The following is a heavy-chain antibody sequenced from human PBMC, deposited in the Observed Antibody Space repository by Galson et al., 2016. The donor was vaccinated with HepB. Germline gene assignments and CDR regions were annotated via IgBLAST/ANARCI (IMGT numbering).Heavy chain of an antibody. CDR1: PFSLTSSGVG. V-gene: IGHV2-5*02. J-gene: IGHJ4*02. CDR2: LSWDENE. Sequence: PALVKPTQTLTLTCTLSPFSLTSSGVGVGWVRQPPGKALEWLALLSWDENERYSPSLRTRLTIPKDTSKNQVGLTMTNMDPVDTATYYCAHGRTMFRGGALQFYFAYWGQGIMVTVSS. D-gene: IGHD3-10*01. CDR3: AHGRTMFRGGALQFYFAY.